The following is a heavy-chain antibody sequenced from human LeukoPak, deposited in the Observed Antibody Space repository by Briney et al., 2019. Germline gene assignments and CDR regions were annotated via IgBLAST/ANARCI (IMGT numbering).Heavy chain of an antibody. CDR1: GFTFSDYY. Sequence: GGSLRLSCAASGFTFSDYYMSWIRQAPGKGLEWISYISRSGGTYYADSVKGRVTIFRDNAKNSLYLQMNSLSAEDTAVYYCARTSGNFGSGSYYADYWGQGTLVTVSS. CDR2: ISRSGGT. D-gene: IGHD3-10*01. V-gene: IGHV3-11*01. J-gene: IGHJ4*02. CDR3: ARTSGNFGSGSYYADY.